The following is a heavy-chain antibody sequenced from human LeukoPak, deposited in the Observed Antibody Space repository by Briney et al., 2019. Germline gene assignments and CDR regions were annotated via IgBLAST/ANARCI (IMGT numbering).Heavy chain of an antibody. CDR3: VRSKGGAELRFDAFDT. CDR2: TSGSGGST. J-gene: IGHJ3*02. Sequence: QAGGSLRLSCVASGFTFSTYAMGWVRQAPGKGLEWVSGTSGSGGSTYYIDSVKGRFTISRDYSKNTLNLQMNSLRAEDTAVYYCVRSKGGAELRFDAFDTWGQGTKVTVSS. D-gene: IGHD4-23*01. CDR1: GFTFSTYA. V-gene: IGHV3-23*01.